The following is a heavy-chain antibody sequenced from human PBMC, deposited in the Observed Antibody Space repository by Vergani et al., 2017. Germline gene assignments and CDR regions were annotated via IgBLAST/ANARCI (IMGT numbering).Heavy chain of an antibody. CDR1: GFTFSSYG. CDR2: IYSGGST. V-gene: IGHV3-NL1*01. J-gene: IGHJ4*02. D-gene: IGHD6-13*01. Sequence: QVQLVESGGGVVQPGRSLRLSCAASGFTFSSYGMHWVRQAPGKGLEWVSVIYSGGSTYYADSVKGRFTISRDNSKNTLYLQMNSLRAEDTAVYYCARIAAAGTHFFDYWGQGTLVTVSS. CDR3: ARIAAAGTHFFDY.